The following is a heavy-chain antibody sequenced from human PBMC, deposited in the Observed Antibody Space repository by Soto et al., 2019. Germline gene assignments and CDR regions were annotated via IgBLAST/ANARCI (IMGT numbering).Heavy chain of an antibody. J-gene: IGHJ4*02. CDR2: ISHDGSNK. CDR1: GFTFSSYG. Sequence: QVQLVESGGGVVQPGRSLRLSCAASGFTFSSYGMHWVRQAPGKGLEWVAVISHDGSNKYYADYVKGRFTISRDNSKNTLYLQMNSLRAEDTAVYYCAKGDIVLVPDAVIGYFDYWGQGTLVTVSS. D-gene: IGHD2-2*01. V-gene: IGHV3-30*18. CDR3: AKGDIVLVPDAVIGYFDY.